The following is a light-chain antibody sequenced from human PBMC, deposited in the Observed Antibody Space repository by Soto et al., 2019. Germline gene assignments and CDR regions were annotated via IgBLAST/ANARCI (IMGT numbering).Light chain of an antibody. V-gene: IGKV3-15*01. CDR1: QSVGKY. Sequence: EIVMTQSPATLSLSPGERATLSCRASQSVGKYLVWYQQKPGRAPRLLIYDASTRATGIPARFSGSGSGTEFTLTISSLQSEDFAVYYCQQYNNWPVTFGQGTKVDIK. CDR3: QQYNNWPVT. J-gene: IGKJ1*01. CDR2: DAS.